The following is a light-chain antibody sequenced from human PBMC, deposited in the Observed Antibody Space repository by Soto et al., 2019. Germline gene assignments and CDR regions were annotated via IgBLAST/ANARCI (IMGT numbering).Light chain of an antibody. CDR3: QQYDNLPGYT. V-gene: IGKV1-33*01. CDR2: GAS. Sequence: DIQMTQSPSSLSASVGDRVTITCQASQDISNYLNWYQKKPGKAPKLLIYGASNLESGVPSRFSGSGSGTDFIFTISSLQPEDIATYYCQQYDNLPGYTFGQGTKLEIK. CDR1: QDISNY. J-gene: IGKJ2*01.